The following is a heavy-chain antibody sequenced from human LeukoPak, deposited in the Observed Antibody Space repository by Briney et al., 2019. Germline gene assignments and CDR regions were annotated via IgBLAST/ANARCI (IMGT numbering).Heavy chain of an antibody. CDR2: IYYSGST. CDR1: GGSISSYY. Sequence: PSETLSLTCTVSGGSISSYYWSWIRQPPGKGLEWIGYIYYSGSTNYNPSPKSRVTISVDTSKNQFSLKLSSVTAADTAVYYCARPIGVSYNDAFDIWGQGTMVTVSS. J-gene: IGHJ3*02. D-gene: IGHD3-10*01. V-gene: IGHV4-59*01. CDR3: ARPIGVSYNDAFDI.